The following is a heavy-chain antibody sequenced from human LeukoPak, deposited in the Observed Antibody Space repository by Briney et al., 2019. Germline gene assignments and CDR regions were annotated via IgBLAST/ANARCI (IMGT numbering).Heavy chain of an antibody. D-gene: IGHD3-9*01. J-gene: IGHJ4*02. V-gene: IGHV3-74*01. CDR3: RYFDWSAQRDY. CDR1: GFTFSSYK. Sequence: GGSLRLSCAASGFTFSSYKMHLVRQAPGKGLVWVSRIHSDGSTTSHADSVKGRFTISRDNAKNTLYLQMNSLRAEDTAVYYCRYFDWSAQRDYWGQGTPVTVSS. CDR2: IHSDGSTT.